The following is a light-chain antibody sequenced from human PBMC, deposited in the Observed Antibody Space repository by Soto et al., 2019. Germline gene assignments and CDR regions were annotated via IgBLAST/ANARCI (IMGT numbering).Light chain of an antibody. CDR2: GAS. CDR3: QQRRNWQVT. V-gene: IGKV3-11*01. J-gene: IGKJ5*01. Sequence: EIVLTQSPATLSLSPGERATLSCRSSQSVSSYLAWYQQKPGQAPRLLIYGASNRATGIPDRFSGSGSGTDFTLTIGSLEPEDFAVYYCQQRRNWQVTFGQGTRLEIK. CDR1: QSVSSY.